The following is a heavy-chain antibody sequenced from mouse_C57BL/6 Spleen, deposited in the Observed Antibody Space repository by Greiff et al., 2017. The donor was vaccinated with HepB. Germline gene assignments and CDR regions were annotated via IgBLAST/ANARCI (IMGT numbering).Heavy chain of an antibody. CDR2: IYPGDGDT. D-gene: IGHD2-4*01. J-gene: IGHJ4*01. V-gene: IGHV1-80*01. CDR1: GYAFSSYW. CDR3: AREGGLRRYAMDY. Sequence: VQRVESGAELVKPGASVKISCKASGYAFSSYWMNWVKQRPGKGLEWIGQIYPGDGDTNYNGKFKGKATLTADKSSSTAYMQLSSLTSEDSAVYFCAREGGLRRYAMDYWGQGTSVTVSS.